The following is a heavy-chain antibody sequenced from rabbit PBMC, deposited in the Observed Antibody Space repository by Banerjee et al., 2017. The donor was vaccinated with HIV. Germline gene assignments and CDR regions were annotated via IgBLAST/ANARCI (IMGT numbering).Heavy chain of an antibody. CDR1: GIDFSAYG. CDR2: IFPDYGTT. V-gene: IGHV1S47*01. CDR3: ARDYDL. D-gene: IGHD2-1*01. Sequence: AESGGGLVKPGASLTLTCKASGIDFSAYGITWVRQAPGKGLEWIAYIFPDYGTTDYASWVNGRFTISLDNAQNTVFLQMTSLTAADTATYFCARDYDLWGPGTLVTVS. J-gene: IGHJ6*01.